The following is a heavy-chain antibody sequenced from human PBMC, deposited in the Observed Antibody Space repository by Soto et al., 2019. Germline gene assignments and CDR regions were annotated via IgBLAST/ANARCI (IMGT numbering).Heavy chain of an antibody. CDR2: IYWDDDK. J-gene: IGHJ5*02. CDR3: ANSLSGSCPKS. D-gene: IGHD3-10*01. CDR1: GFSLTTSGVG. V-gene: IGHV2-5*02. Sequence: QITLKESGPTLVKATQTLTLTCTFSGFSLTTSGVGVGWIRQPPGKALECLAGIYWDDDKRYSPSLKSRLTITKDTNKNKQVLTITNMNPVDTTTYCSANSLSGSCPKSWGQGTLVTFT.